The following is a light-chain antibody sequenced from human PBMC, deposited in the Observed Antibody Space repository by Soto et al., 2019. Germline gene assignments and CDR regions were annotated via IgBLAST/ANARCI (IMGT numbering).Light chain of an antibody. CDR2: GAS. CDR3: QQCGSSPWT. Sequence: EIVLTQSPGTLSLSPGERATLSCRASQTVSTNYLAWYQQKPGQAPRLLIYGASKRATGIPDRFSGSGSGTDFTLTISRLEPEDFAVYYCQQCGSSPWTFGQGTRLEIK. J-gene: IGKJ5*01. CDR1: QTVSTNY. V-gene: IGKV3-20*01.